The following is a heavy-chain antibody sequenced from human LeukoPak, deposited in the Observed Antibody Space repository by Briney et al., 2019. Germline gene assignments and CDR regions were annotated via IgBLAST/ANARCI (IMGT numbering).Heavy chain of an antibody. D-gene: IGHD2-15*01. Sequence: SETLSLTCTVSGDSITSRSYYWAWIRQAPGKGLEWIGSVGSVSFSGSTFYTPSLKSRVTISVDTSKNQFSLKLSSVTAADTAVYYCARGLKVVVAAKNFDYWGQGTLVTVSS. CDR3: ARGLKVVVAAKNFDY. CDR2: VGSVSFSGST. CDR1: GDSITSRSYY. V-gene: IGHV4-39*07. J-gene: IGHJ4*02.